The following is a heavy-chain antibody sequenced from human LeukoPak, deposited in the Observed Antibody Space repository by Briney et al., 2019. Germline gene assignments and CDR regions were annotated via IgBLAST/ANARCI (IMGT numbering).Heavy chain of an antibody. D-gene: IGHD4-17*01. Sequence: GGSLRLSCAASGFTFSTCGMNWVRQAPGKGLEWVSYISGSSFTIYYADSVKGRFTISRDNAKNSLYLQMNSLRAEDTAVYYCARDSYGAFDYWGQGTLVTVSS. CDR1: GFTFSTCG. J-gene: IGHJ4*02. CDR3: ARDSYGAFDY. V-gene: IGHV3-48*04. CDR2: ISGSSFTI.